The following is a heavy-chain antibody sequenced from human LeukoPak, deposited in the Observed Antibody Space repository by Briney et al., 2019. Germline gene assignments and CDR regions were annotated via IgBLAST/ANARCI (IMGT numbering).Heavy chain of an antibody. Sequence: PGGSLRLSCSGSGFIFSNHSMSWVRQAPGQGLKWVSGITGSGRSAFYADSMRGRVTISRDNSKGTLYLDLHSLRGEDTATYFCSTGPKRSCGASGCLTHWGQGTLVTVS. D-gene: IGHD2-21*01. CDR3: STGPKRSCGASGCLTH. J-gene: IGHJ4*02. CDR2: ITGSGRSA. V-gene: IGHV3-23*01. CDR1: GFIFSNHS.